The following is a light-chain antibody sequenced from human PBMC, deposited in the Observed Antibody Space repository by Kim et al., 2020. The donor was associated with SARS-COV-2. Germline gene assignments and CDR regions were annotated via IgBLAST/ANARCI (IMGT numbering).Light chain of an antibody. V-gene: IGLV6-57*03. J-gene: IGLJ2*01. CDR3: QSYDSSTRV. Sequence: GKTVTISCTRSSGSIASNSVQWYPQRPGSAPTTVIYEDNQRPSGVPDRFSGSIDSSSNSASLTISGLKTEDEADYYCQSYDSSTRVFGGGTQLTVL. CDR2: EDN. CDR1: SGSIASNS.